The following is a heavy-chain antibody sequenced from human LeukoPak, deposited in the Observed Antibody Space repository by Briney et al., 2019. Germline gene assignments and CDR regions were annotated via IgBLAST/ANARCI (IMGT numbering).Heavy chain of an antibody. CDR1: GGSFSGYY. Sequence: KPSETLSLTCAVYGGSFSGYYWSWIRQPPGKGLEWIGEINHSGSTNYNPSLKSRVTISVDTSKNQFSLKLSSVTAADTAVYYCARARGSYQRYYFDYWGQGTLVTVSS. D-gene: IGHD1-26*01. J-gene: IGHJ4*02. CDR3: ARARGSYQRYYFDY. V-gene: IGHV4-34*01. CDR2: INHSGST.